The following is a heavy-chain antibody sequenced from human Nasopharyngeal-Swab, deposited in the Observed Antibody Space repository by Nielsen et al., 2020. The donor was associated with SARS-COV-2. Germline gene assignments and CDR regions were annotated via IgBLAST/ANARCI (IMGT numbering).Heavy chain of an antibody. D-gene: IGHD1-14*01. CDR1: GFSITTYG. CDR2: ISELGSGI. CDR3: TRGLTGHIVQWNPSPY. V-gene: IGHV3-23*01. Sequence: GGSLRLSCAASGFSITTYGMTWVRQAPGKGLEWVSSISELGSGIYYADSVRGRFSISRDTSKNTVYLQMNTLRADDTALYFCTRGLTGHIVQWNPSPYWGQGTWSPSPQ. J-gene: IGHJ4*02.